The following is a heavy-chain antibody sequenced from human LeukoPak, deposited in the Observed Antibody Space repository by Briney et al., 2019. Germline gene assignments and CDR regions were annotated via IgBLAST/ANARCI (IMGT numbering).Heavy chain of an antibody. CDR1: GYTLTELS. CDR2: FDPEDGET. Sequence: ASVKVSCKVSGYTLTELSMHWVRQAPGKGLEWMGGFDPEDGETIYAQKFQGRVTITADESTSTAYMELSSLRSEDTAVYYCARSVGATPYYFDYWGQGTLVTVSS. V-gene: IGHV1-24*01. D-gene: IGHD1-26*01. J-gene: IGHJ4*02. CDR3: ARSVGATPYYFDY.